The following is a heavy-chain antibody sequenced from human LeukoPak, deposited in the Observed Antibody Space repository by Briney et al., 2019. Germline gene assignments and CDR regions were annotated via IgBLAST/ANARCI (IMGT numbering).Heavy chain of an antibody. J-gene: IGHJ6*03. Sequence: PSETLSLTCTVSGGSISSGSYYWSWIRQPAGKGLEWIGRIYTSGSTNYNPSLKSRVTISVDTSKNQFSLKLSSVTAADTAVYYCARASRTYYDILTGSFYMDVWGKGTTDTVSS. CDR1: GGSISSGSYY. D-gene: IGHD3-9*01. CDR3: ARASRTYYDILTGSFYMDV. CDR2: IYTSGST. V-gene: IGHV4-61*02.